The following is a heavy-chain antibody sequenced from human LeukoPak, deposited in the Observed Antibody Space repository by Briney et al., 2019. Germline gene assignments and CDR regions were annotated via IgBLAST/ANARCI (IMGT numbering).Heavy chain of an antibody. CDR3: ARRGRGGYGSGSYLDY. CDR1: GGSISSSNW. Sequence: SGTLSLTCAVSGGSISSSNWWSWVRPPPGKGLEWIGYIYYSGSTYYNPSLKSRVTISVDTSKNQFSLKLSSVTAADTAVYYCARRGRGGYGSGSYLDYWGQGTLVTVSS. CDR2: IYYSGST. D-gene: IGHD3-10*01. J-gene: IGHJ4*02. V-gene: IGHV4-4*02.